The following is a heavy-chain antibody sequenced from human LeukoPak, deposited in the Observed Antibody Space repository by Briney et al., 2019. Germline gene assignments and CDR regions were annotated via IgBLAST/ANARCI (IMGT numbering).Heavy chain of an antibody. Sequence: ASVKVSCKASGYTFSRYGISWVRQARGQGLEWMGWISGYNGHTKYAQKVQGRVTMSTDTPTSTVYMELRSLISDDTGVYYCARDRGIFDYWGQGTLVTGSS. CDR2: ISGYNGHT. CDR1: GYTFSRYG. J-gene: IGHJ4*02. CDR3: ARDRGIFDY. D-gene: IGHD3-10*01. V-gene: IGHV1-18*01.